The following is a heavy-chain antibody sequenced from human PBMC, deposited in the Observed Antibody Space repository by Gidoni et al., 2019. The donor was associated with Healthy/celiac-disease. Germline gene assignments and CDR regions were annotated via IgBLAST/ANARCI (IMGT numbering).Heavy chain of an antibody. Sequence: EVQLVESGGGLVKPGGSLRLSCAASGFPFSSYSMNWVRQAPGKGLEWVSSISSSSSYIYYADSVKGRFTISRDNAKNSLYLQMNSLRAEDTAVYYCASTSFIAAAGKADYWGQGTLVTVSS. D-gene: IGHD6-13*01. V-gene: IGHV3-21*01. CDR3: ASTSFIAAAGKADY. CDR1: GFPFSSYS. CDR2: ISSSSSYI. J-gene: IGHJ4*02.